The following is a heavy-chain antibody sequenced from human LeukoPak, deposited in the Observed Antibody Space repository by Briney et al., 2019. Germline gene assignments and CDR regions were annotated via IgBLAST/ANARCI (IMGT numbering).Heavy chain of an antibody. CDR3: ARGVGYCSSTSCYTYYYGMDV. Sequence: SETLSLTCTVSGGSISSYYWTWIRQPPGKGLEWIGYIYYSGSTNYNPSLKSRVTISVDTSKNQFSLKLSSVTAADTAVYYCARGVGYCSSTSCYTYYYGMDVWGQGTTVTVSS. D-gene: IGHD2-2*01. V-gene: IGHV4-59*12. CDR1: GGSISSYY. J-gene: IGHJ6*02. CDR2: IYYSGST.